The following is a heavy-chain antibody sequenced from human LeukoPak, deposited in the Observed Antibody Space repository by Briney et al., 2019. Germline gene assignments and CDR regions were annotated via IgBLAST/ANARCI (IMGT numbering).Heavy chain of an antibody. CDR2: LWYDGSHE. CDR3: AKDAGDFGDSYFDH. Sequence: SGGSLRLSCAASGFNFKNYGMHWVRQAPGKRLEWVAALWYDGSHEYYADSVKGRFTISRDNFKNTLFVEMNGLRAGDTAIYYCAKDAGDFGDSYFDHWGQGTPVTVSS. V-gene: IGHV3-33*06. D-gene: IGHD4-17*01. CDR1: GFNFKNYG. J-gene: IGHJ4*02.